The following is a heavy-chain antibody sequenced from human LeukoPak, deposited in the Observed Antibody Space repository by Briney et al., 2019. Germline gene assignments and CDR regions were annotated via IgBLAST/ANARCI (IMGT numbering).Heavy chain of an antibody. CDR2: IHYTGST. D-gene: IGHD3-22*01. CDR3: ARRKGYYDSSGRNYDY. Sequence: SETLSLTCTVSGGSISSYYWSWIRQSPGKGLECIGYIHYTGSTNYNPSLKSRVTISVDTSKNQFSLKLSSVTAADTAVYYCARRKGYYDSSGRNYDYWGQGTLVTVSS. J-gene: IGHJ4*02. V-gene: IGHV4-59*12. CDR1: GGSISSYY.